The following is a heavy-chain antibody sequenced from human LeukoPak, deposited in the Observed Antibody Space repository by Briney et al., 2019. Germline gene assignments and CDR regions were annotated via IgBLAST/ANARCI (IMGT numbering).Heavy chain of an antibody. Sequence: PGESLKISCKGSGYSFTSYWIGWVRQMPGKGLEWMGIIYPGDSDTRCSPSFQGQVTISADKSISTAYLQWSSLKASDTAMYYCALSVGGDLGIAAAGTGYYYGMDVWGQGTTVTVSS. D-gene: IGHD6-13*01. V-gene: IGHV5-51*01. CDR3: ALSVGGDLGIAAAGTGYYYGMDV. CDR2: IYPGDSDT. J-gene: IGHJ6*02. CDR1: GYSFTSYW.